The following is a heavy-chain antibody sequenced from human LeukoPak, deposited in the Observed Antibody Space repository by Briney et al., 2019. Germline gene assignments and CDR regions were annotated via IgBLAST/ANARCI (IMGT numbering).Heavy chain of an antibody. J-gene: IGHJ5*02. CDR1: GFTFSSYA. V-gene: IGHV3-23*01. CDR3: ARAHPGRGSGSYYHNLNGFDP. D-gene: IGHD3-10*01. CDR2: ISGSGGST. Sequence: PGGSLRLSCAASGFTFSSYAMSWVRQAPGKGLEWVSGISGSGGSTYYADSVKGRFTISRDNSKNTLYLQMNSLRAEDTAVYYCARAHPGRGSGSYYHNLNGFDPWGQGTLVTVSS.